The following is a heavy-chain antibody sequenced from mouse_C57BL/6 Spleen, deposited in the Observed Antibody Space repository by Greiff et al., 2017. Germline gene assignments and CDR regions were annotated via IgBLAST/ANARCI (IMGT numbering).Heavy chain of an antibody. V-gene: IGHV1-9*01. CDR3: AKRPITTVVATDAMDY. D-gene: IGHD1-1*01. Sequence: QVQLKESGAELMKPGASVKLSCKATGYTFTGYWIEWVKQRPGHGLEWIGEILPGSGSTNYNEKFKGKATFTADTSSNTAYMQLSSLTTEDSAIYYCAKRPITTVVATDAMDYWGQGTSVTVSS. J-gene: IGHJ4*01. CDR1: GYTFTGYW. CDR2: ILPGSGST.